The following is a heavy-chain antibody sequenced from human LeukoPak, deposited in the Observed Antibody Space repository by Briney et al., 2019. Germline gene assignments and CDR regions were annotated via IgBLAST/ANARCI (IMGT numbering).Heavy chain of an antibody. CDR3: ASTSGWYEPIDY. D-gene: IGHD6-19*01. CDR2: IWYDGSNK. CDR1: GFSFRSYG. V-gene: IGHV3-33*01. J-gene: IGHJ4*02. Sequence: PGGSLRLSCAASGFSFRSYGMHWVRQAPGKGLEWVAVIWYDGSNKYYADSVKGRFTISRDNSKNTLYLQMNSLRAEDTAVYYCASTSGWYEPIDYWGQGTLVTVSS.